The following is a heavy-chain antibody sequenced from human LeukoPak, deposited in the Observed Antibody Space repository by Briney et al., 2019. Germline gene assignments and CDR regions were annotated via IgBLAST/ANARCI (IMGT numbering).Heavy chain of an antibody. CDR1: GFTFSSYS. D-gene: IGHD3-10*01. CDR3: AKDGSRVLYYFDY. CDR2: ISSSSSTI. V-gene: IGHV3-48*01. J-gene: IGHJ4*02. Sequence: GGSLRLSCAASGFTFSSYSMNWVRQAPGKGLEWVSYISSSSSTIYYADSVKGRFTISRDNSKNTLYLQMNSLRAEDTAVYYCAKDGSRVLYYFDYWGQGTLVTVSS.